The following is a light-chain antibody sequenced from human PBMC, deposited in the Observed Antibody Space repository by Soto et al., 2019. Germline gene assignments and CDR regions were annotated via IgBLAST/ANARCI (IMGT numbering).Light chain of an antibody. CDR3: CTWDSSLSALYV. CDR1: SSNIGNNY. J-gene: IGLJ1*01. Sequence: QSVLTQPPSVSAAPGQKVTISCSGSSSNIGNNYVSWYQQLPGTAPQLLIYDNNYRPSGIPYRFSGSKSGTSATPGITGLHPADEAAYYCCTWDSSLSALYVFGTGTKVTVL. V-gene: IGLV1-51*01. CDR2: DNN.